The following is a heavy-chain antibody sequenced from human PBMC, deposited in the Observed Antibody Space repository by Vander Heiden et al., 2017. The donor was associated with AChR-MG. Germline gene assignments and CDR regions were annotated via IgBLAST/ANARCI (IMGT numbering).Heavy chain of an antibody. V-gene: IGHV4-39*01. D-gene: IGHD5-18*01. CDR2: IYYSGST. J-gene: IGHJ4*02. Sequence: QLQLQESGPGLVKPSETLSLTCPVSGGSISSSSYYWGWIRQPPGRGLGWIGSIYYSGSTYYNPSLKSRVTISVDTSKNQFSLKLGSVTAADTAVYYCARHVLGEDTAMVLNFLPHRYAFDYWGQGTLVTVSS. CDR3: ARHVLGEDTAMVLNFLPHRYAFDY. CDR1: GGSISSSSYY.